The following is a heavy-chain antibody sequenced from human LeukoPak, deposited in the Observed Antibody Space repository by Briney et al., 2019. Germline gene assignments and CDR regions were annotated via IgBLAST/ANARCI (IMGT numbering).Heavy chain of an antibody. CDR1: GFTFDDYG. D-gene: IGHD4-17*01. Sequence: GGSLRLSCAASGFTFDDYGMSWVRQAPGKGLEWVSGINWNGGSTVYADSVKGRFTISRDNAKNSLYLQMNSLRAEDTVLYYCARGAYGAASDYYYYMDVWGKGTTVTVSS. V-gene: IGHV3-20*04. CDR2: INWNGGST. CDR3: ARGAYGAASDYYYYMDV. J-gene: IGHJ6*03.